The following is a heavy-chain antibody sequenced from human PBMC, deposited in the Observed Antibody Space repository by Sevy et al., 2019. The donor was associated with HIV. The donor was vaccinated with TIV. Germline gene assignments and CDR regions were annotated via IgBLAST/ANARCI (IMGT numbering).Heavy chain of an antibody. CDR2: ISGKGGST. V-gene: IGHV3-23*01. J-gene: IGHJ6*02. Sequence: GGSLRLSCAASGFTFSGYAMNWVRQAPGKGLEWVSAISGKGGSTHYADSVEGRFTISRDNSKNTLYLQMNSLRAEDTAVYYCAKTINSGGGVVPAANYYYYGMDVWGQGTTVTVSS. CDR1: GFTFSGYA. D-gene: IGHD2-2*01. CDR3: AKTINSGGGVVPAANYYYYGMDV.